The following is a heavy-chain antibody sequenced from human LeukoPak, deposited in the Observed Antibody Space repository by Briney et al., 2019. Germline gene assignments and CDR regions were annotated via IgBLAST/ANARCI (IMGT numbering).Heavy chain of an antibody. V-gene: IGHV4-59*01. J-gene: IGHJ4*02. CDR2: IHYSGST. CDR3: ARGENWGHTDY. Sequence: SETLSLTCTVSGGSISSYYWSWIRQPPGKGLEWIGYIHYSGSTNYNPSLKSRVTISVDTSKNQFSLKLSSVTAADTAVYYCARGENWGHTDYWGQGTLVTVSS. CDR1: GGSISSYY. D-gene: IGHD7-27*01.